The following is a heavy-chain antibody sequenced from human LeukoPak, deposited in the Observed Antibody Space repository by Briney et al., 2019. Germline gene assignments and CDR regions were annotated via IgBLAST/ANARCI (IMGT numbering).Heavy chain of an antibody. CDR1: GGSISSYY. J-gene: IGHJ4*02. CDR2: IYYSGST. V-gene: IGHV4-59*01. Sequence: PSETLSLTCTVSGGSISSYYWSWIRQPPGKGLEWIGYIYYSGSTNYNPSLKSRVTISVDTSKNQFSLKLSSETAPDTAIYYCARVNLPYSSGWLFDYWGQGTLVTVSS. D-gene: IGHD6-19*01. CDR3: ARVNLPYSSGWLFDY.